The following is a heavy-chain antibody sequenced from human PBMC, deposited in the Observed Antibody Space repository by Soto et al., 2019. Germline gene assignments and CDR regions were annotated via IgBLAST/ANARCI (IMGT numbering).Heavy chain of an antibody. CDR1: GFTVSSNY. CDR3: ARDLEYGDYGGAFDT. V-gene: IGHV3-66*01. J-gene: IGHJ3*02. D-gene: IGHD4-17*01. Sequence: EVQLVESGGGLVQPGGSLRLSCAASGFTVSSNYMSWVRQAPGKGLEWVSVIYSGGSTYYADSVKGKFTISRDNSKNTLHLQMNSQRAEDTAVYYCARDLEYGDYGGAFDTWGQGTMVTVSS. CDR2: IYSGGST.